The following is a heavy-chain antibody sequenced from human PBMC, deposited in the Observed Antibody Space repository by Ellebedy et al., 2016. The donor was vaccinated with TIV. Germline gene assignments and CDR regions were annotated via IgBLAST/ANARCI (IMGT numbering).Heavy chain of an antibody. CDR2: IYTSGST. CDR1: GGSISSYY. D-gene: IGHD3-10*01. J-gene: IGHJ4*02. V-gene: IGHV4-4*07. CDR3: ARDLPSNVLWFGELGY. Sequence: SETLSLTXTVSGGSISSYYWSWIRQPAGKGLEWIGRIYTSGSTNYNPSLKSRVTISVDTSKNQFSLKLSSVTAADTAVYYCARDLPSNVLWFGELGYWGQGTLVTVSS.